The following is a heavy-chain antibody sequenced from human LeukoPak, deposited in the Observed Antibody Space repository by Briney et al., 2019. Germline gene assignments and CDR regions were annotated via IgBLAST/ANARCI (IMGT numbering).Heavy chain of an antibody. Sequence: SETLSLTCAVSGFSISSGYYWGWIRQPPGKGLEWIGNVFDSGTTYYNPSLKSRFTISVDTSKNQLSLKLTSVTAADTAVYYYARITYDSSDYWGQGSLVTVSP. CDR2: VFDSGTT. J-gene: IGHJ4*02. D-gene: IGHD3-22*01. CDR1: GFSISSGYY. V-gene: IGHV4-38-2*01. CDR3: ARITYDSSDY.